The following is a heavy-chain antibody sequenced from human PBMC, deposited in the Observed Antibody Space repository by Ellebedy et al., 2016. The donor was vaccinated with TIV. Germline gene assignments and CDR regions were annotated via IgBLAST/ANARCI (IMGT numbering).Heavy chain of an antibody. V-gene: IGHV1-3*01. Sequence: ASVKVSXKASRYTFTSYAMHWVRQAPGQRLEWMGWINAGNGNTKYSQKFQGRVTITRDTSASTAYMELSSLRSEDTAVYYCARGKVGATIGWFDPWGQGTLVTVSS. J-gene: IGHJ5*02. CDR1: RYTFTSYA. CDR2: INAGNGNT. CDR3: ARGKVGATIGWFDP. D-gene: IGHD1-26*01.